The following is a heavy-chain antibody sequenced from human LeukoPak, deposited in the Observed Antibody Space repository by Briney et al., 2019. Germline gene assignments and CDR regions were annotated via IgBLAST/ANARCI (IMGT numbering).Heavy chain of an antibody. V-gene: IGHV4-38-2*02. CDR1: VGSIGSYY. D-gene: IGHD2-15*01. Sequence: SETLSLTCSVSVGSIGSYYWGWIRQPPGKGLEWIGSIYHSGSTYYNPSLKSRVTISVDTSKNQFSLKLSSVTAADTAVYYCARDGWRYCSGGSCYLLVPGHAFDIWGQGTMVTVSS. J-gene: IGHJ3*02. CDR3: ARDGWRYCSGGSCYLLVPGHAFDI. CDR2: IYHSGST.